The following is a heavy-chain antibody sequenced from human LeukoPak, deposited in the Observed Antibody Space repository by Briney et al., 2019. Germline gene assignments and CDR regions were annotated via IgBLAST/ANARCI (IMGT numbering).Heavy chain of an antibody. CDR2: ISSGSAYI. Sequence: GGSLRLSCTASGSSFSDYTMNWVRQAPGKGLEWLSSISSGSAYIHYADSVKGRFTISRDNAKNSLNLQMSSLRAEDTAVYYCASGTTGTTGFNYWGQGTLVTVSS. V-gene: IGHV3-21*01. J-gene: IGHJ4*02. CDR1: GSSFSDYT. D-gene: IGHD1-7*01. CDR3: ASGTTGTTGFNY.